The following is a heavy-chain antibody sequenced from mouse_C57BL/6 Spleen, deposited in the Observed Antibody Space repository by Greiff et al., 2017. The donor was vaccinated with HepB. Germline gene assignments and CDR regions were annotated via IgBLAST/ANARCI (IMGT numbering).Heavy chain of an antibody. D-gene: IGHD2-3*01. CDR3: ARLGVYDGYYDAMDY. J-gene: IGHJ4*01. V-gene: IGHV5-9*01. Sequence: EVKLVESGGGLVKPGGSLKLSCAASGFTFSSYTMSWVRQTPEKRLEWVATISGGGGNTYYPDSVKGRFTISRDNAKNTLYLQMSSLRSEDTALYYCARLGVYDGYYDAMDYWGQGTSVTVSS. CDR2: ISGGGGNT. CDR1: GFTFSSYT.